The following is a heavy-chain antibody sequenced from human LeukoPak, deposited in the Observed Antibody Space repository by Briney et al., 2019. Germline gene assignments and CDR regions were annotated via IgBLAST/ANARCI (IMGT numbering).Heavy chain of an antibody. D-gene: IGHD6-19*01. CDR3: ARGLAGAYRIMDV. V-gene: IGHV3-74*01. CDR1: GFTFNTYW. J-gene: IGHJ6*02. Sequence: PGGSLRLSCVASGFTFNTYWIHWVRQGPGKGLVWVSLTSADGTTTTYANSVKGRFTVSRDNAGNTLYLQMNGLRGEDAAVYYCARGLAGAYRIMDVWGQGTTVTVS. CDR2: TSADGTTT.